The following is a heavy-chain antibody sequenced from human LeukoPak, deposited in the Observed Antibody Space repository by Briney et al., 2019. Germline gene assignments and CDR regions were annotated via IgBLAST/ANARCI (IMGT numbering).Heavy chain of an antibody. CDR3: AREGFVWELKHAFDI. V-gene: IGHV1-69*16. D-gene: IGHD3-10*01. CDR1: GGTFSSST. Sequence: VKVSCRASGGTFSSSTVSWVRLAPGQGLEWGGGITPVLGTSNYAQKFQGRVMISTDESTSTVYMELSSLGSEDTAVYYCAREGFVWELKHAFDIWGQGTMVSVSS. CDR2: ITPVLGTS. J-gene: IGHJ3*02.